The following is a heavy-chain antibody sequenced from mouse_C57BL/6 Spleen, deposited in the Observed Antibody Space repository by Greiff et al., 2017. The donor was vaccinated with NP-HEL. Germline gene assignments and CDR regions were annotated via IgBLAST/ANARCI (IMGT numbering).Heavy chain of an antibody. Sequence: VQLQQSGPELVKPGASVKISCKASGYTFTDYYMNWVKQSHGKSLEWIGDINPNNGGTSYNQKFKGKATLTVDKSSSTASMELRSLTSEDSAVYYCARTDWIFAYWGQGTLVTVSA. J-gene: IGHJ3*01. CDR3: ARTDWIFAY. CDR1: GYTFTDYY. CDR2: INPNNGGT. D-gene: IGHD4-1*01. V-gene: IGHV1-26*01.